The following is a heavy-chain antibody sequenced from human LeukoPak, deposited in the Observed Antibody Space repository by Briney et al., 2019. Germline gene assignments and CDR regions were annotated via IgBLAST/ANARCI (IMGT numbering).Heavy chain of an antibody. D-gene: IGHD3-10*01. CDR3: AKDDSFDSGAFDT. CDR1: GFTFDDYA. V-gene: IGHV3-9*01. CDR2: ISWNSGSI. J-gene: IGHJ3*02. Sequence: QPGRSLRLSCAASGFTFDDYAMHWVRQAPGKGLEWVSGISWNSGSIGYADSVKGRFTISRDNAKNSLYLQMNSLRAEDTALYYCAKDDSFDSGAFDTWGQGTMVTVSS.